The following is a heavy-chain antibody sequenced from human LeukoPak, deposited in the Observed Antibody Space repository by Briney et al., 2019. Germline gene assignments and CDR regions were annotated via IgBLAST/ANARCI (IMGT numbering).Heavy chain of an antibody. Sequence: SETLSLTCAVHGGSFSGYYWTWIRQPPGKGLEWSGEINHSGSTNYNPSLKSRVTISVDTSKNQFSLKLSSVTAADTAVYYCASGGWYRGYWGQGTLVTVSS. J-gene: IGHJ4*02. D-gene: IGHD6-19*01. CDR2: INHSGST. V-gene: IGHV4-34*01. CDR3: ASGGWYRGY. CDR1: GGSFSGYY.